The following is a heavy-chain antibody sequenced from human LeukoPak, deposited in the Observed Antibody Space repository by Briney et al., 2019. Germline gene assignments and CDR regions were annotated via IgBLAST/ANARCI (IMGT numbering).Heavy chain of an antibody. J-gene: IGHJ6*04. Sequence: GGSLRLSCAASGFTFSSYGMHWVRQAPGKGLEWVAVISYDASKKYYADSVKGRFTISRDNSKNTLYLQMNSLRADDMAVYYCAELGITMIGGVWGKGTTVTISS. CDR2: ISYDASKK. CDR1: GFTFSSYG. D-gene: IGHD3-10*02. V-gene: IGHV3-30*01. CDR3: AELGITMIGGV.